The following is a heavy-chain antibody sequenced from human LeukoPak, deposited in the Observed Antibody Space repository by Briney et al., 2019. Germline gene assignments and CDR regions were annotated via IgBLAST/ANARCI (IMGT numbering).Heavy chain of an antibody. D-gene: IGHD2-15*01. CDR2: IKRDGSEI. Sequence: PGGSLRLSCAASGFTFSSYWMSWVRQAPGKELEWVANIKRDGSEIYYVDSVKGRSTISRDNAKNSLYLQMGSLRAEDTAVYYCARVGGCCYFDYWGQGAPVTVSS. V-gene: IGHV3-7*01. CDR1: GFTFSSYW. J-gene: IGHJ4*02. CDR3: ARVGGCCYFDY.